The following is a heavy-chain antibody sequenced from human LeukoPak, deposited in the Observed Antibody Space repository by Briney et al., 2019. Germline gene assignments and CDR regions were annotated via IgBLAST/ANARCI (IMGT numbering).Heavy chain of an antibody. D-gene: IGHD6-25*01. Sequence: PGGSLRLSCVASGFTFPYQAMSWVRQAPGKGLEWVSAISGGGGPTYYADSVKGRFTISRDNSKNTLYLQMNSLRAEDGAVYFCAKNSGYSWQYFFDYWGQGTLVTVSS. V-gene: IGHV3-23*01. J-gene: IGHJ4*02. CDR1: GFTFPYQA. CDR3: AKNSGYSWQYFFDY. CDR2: ISGGGGPT.